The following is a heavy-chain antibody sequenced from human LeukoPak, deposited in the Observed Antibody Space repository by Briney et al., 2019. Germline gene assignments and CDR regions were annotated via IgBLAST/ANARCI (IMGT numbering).Heavy chain of an antibody. Sequence: SQTLSLTCAICGDRVSNNSAACNWTRQSPSRGLEWLGRTYYRSKWFNDYAVSMKSRITIKADTSKNQVSLQLNSVTPEDTAVYYCARVWSYDFWSAYYTQSYYMYVSGKGKTVTVSS. V-gene: IGHV6-1*01. J-gene: IGHJ6*03. CDR1: GDRVSNNSAA. CDR3: ARVWSYDFWSAYYTQSYYMYV. D-gene: IGHD3-3*01. CDR2: TYYRSKWFN.